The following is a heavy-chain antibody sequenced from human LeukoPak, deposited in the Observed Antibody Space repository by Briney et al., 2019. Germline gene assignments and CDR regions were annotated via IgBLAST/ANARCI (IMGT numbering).Heavy chain of an antibody. J-gene: IGHJ5*02. CDR2: ISSSNSYI. CDR3: ARGYEGIHLWYNWFDP. Sequence: GGSLRLSCAASGFTFSTYSMHWVRQAPGKGLEWVSSISSSNSYINYADSVKGRFTISRDNAQSSLYLQMNSLRAEDTAVYYCARGYEGIHLWYNWFDPWGQGTLVTVSS. V-gene: IGHV3-21*01. D-gene: IGHD5-18*01. CDR1: GFTFSTYS.